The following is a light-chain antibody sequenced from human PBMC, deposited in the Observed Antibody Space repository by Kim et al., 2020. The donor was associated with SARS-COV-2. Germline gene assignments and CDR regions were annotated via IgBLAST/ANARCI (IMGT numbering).Light chain of an antibody. J-gene: IGLJ2*01. CDR1: KLGDKY. CDR3: QAWDSSTVV. CDR2: QHN. Sequence: VSPGQTASITCSGDKLGDKYACWYQQKPGQSPVLVIYQHNKRPSGIPERFSGSNSGKTATLTISGTQALDEADYYCQAWDSSTVVFGGGTQLTVL. V-gene: IGLV3-1*01.